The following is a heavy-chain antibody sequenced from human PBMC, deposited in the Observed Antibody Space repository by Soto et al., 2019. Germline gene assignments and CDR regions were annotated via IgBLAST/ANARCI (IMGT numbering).Heavy chain of an antibody. CDR2: ISYDGSNK. D-gene: IGHD6-25*01. V-gene: IGHV3-30*18. CDR3: AKDQRMTVDY. J-gene: IGHJ4*02. CDR1: GFTFSSYG. Sequence: LRLSCAASGFTFSSYGIHWVRQAPGKGLEWVAVISYDGSNKYYADSVKGRFTISRDNSKNTLYLQMNSLRAEDTAVYYCAKDQRMTVDYWGQGTLVTVSS.